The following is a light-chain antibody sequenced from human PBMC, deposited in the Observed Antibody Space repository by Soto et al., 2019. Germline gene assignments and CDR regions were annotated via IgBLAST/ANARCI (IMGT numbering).Light chain of an antibody. Sequence: DIVLTQSPGTLSLSPGEGATLSCRASQSLSTVFLAWYQQKPGQAPRLLIYGTSRKATGIPDRFSGSGSGTDFTLTISRLEPEDFAVYYCQQYGSSPWTFGQGTKVEIK. CDR1: QSLSTVF. CDR2: GTS. V-gene: IGKV3-20*01. J-gene: IGKJ1*01. CDR3: QQYGSSPWT.